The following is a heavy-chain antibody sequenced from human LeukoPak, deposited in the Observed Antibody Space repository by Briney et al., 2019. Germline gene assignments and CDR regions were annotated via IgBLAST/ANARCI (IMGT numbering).Heavy chain of an antibody. CDR2: INHSGST. J-gene: IGHJ4*02. CDR3: ARAPYYDSSGQVDY. V-gene: IGHV4-34*01. D-gene: IGHD3-22*01. Sequence: ASETLSLTCAVYGGSFNGYYWSWIRQPPGKGLEWIGEINHSGSTNYNPSLKSRVTISVDTSKNQFSLKLSSVTAADTAVYYCARAPYYDSSGQVDYWGQGTLVTVSS. CDR1: GGSFNGYY.